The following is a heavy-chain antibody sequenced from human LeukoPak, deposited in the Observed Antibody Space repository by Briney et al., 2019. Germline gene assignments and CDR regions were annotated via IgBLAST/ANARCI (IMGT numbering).Heavy chain of an antibody. J-gene: IGHJ4*02. CDR2: IYPRDGST. CDR1: GYTSTNNY. V-gene: IGHV1-46*01. Sequence: ASVKVSCKASGYTSTNNYLHWVRQAPGQGLEWMGMIYPRDGSTSYAQNFQGRVTVTRDTSTTTVHTELRGLRSEDTAVYYCARDQEGFDYWGQGTVVTVSS. CDR3: ARDQEGFDY.